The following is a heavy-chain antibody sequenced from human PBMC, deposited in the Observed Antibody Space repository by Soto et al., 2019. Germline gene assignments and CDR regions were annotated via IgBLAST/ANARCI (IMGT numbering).Heavy chain of an antibody. Sequence: ASVKVSCKASGYRFIDYCMHWVRRAPGQGLEWMGWINPKSGGTKIAQQFQGRTTMTRDTSINTVFMELSRLTSDDTAVYFCAGEDIWYYQGWTAFWGLGTLVTVSS. CDR1: GYRFIDYC. J-gene: IGHJ4*02. CDR2: INPKSGGT. CDR3: AGEDIWYYQGWTAF. V-gene: IGHV1-2*02. D-gene: IGHD2-15*01.